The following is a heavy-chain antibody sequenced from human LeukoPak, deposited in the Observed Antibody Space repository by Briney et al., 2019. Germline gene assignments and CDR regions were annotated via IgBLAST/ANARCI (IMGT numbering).Heavy chain of an antibody. Sequence: SETLSLTCTVSGGSISSNSYYWAWIRQPPGKGLEWIGSIYYNGSTNYNPSLKSRVTISVDKSKNQLSLKLRSVTAADTAVYYCARRTFHMTMIRGVPRTPHFDYWGQGTLVTVSS. V-gene: IGHV4-39*07. CDR2: IYYNGST. D-gene: IGHD3-10*01. CDR1: GGSISSNSYY. CDR3: ARRTFHMTMIRGVPRTPHFDY. J-gene: IGHJ4*02.